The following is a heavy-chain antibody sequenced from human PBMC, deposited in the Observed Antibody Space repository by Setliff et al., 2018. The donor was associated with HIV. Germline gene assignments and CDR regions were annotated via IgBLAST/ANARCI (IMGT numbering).Heavy chain of an antibody. Sequence: SETLSLTCAVSGYSISSGYYWGWIRQPPGKGLEWIGSIYHSGSTYYNPSLKSRVTISVDTSKNQFSLKLSSVTAADTAVYYCARQYNRQYGMDVWGQGTTVTVS. J-gene: IGHJ6*02. CDR1: GYSISSGYY. CDR3: ARQYNRQYGMDV. CDR2: IYHSGST. V-gene: IGHV4-38-2*01. D-gene: IGHD1-20*01.